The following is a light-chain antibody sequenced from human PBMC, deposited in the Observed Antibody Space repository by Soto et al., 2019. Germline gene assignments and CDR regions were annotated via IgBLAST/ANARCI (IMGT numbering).Light chain of an antibody. CDR1: QSVSCN. CDR3: QKYNNWPWT. J-gene: IGKJ1*01. Sequence: EIVMTQSPATLSVSPGERATLSCRASQSVSCNLASSQQKPGQAPRLLIYGASPRATGIPARFSGRGPRTEFTLTISSLQSEDFAVYYCQKYNNWPWTFGQGTKVEIK. V-gene: IGKV3D-15*01. CDR2: GAS.